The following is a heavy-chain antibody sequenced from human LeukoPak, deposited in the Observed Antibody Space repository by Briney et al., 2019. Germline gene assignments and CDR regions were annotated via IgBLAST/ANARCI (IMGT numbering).Heavy chain of an antibody. CDR2: ISGSGIDT. V-gene: IGHV3-11*01. Sequence: GGSLRLSCAASGLRFSGQYMIWIRQAPGKGLEWVAFISGSGIDTFYADSVKGRFFISKDNTRDSLSLQMTSLSAEDTAMYYCARGPLTIEYNAMDVWGQGTTVTVSS. J-gene: IGHJ6*02. CDR1: GLRFSGQY. CDR3: ARGPLTIEYNAMDV. D-gene: IGHD3-10*01.